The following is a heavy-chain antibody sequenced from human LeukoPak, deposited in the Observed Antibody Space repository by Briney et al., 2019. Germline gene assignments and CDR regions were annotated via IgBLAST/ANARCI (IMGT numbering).Heavy chain of an antibody. Sequence: ASVKVSCKASGYTFTSYYMHWVRQAPGQGLEWMGIINPSGGSTSYAQKFQGRVTMTRDTSTSTVYMELSSLRSEDTAVYYRAREDCSSTSCYLIGWFDPWGQGTLVTVSS. D-gene: IGHD2-2*01. V-gene: IGHV1-46*03. CDR1: GYTFTSYY. CDR3: AREDCSSTSCYLIGWFDP. CDR2: INPSGGST. J-gene: IGHJ5*02.